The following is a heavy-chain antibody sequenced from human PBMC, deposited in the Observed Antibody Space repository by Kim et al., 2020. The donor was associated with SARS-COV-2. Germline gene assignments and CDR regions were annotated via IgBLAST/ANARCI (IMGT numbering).Heavy chain of an antibody. Sequence: GGSLRLSCAASGFPFGSYAMTWVRQAPGKGLEWVSSMSGSGNRLYYADSVKGRFTISRDNSKNTVFLQMNSLRVEDTAIYYSAKDSTVVSLVDHWGQGTLVTVSS. CDR3: AKDSTVVSLVDH. CDR1: GFPFGSYA. D-gene: IGHD3-22*01. CDR2: MSGSGNRL. J-gene: IGHJ4*02. V-gene: IGHV3-23*01.